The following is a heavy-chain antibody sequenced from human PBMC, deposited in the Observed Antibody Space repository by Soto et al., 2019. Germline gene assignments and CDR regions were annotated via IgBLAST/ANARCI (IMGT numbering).Heavy chain of an antibody. CDR1: GDSISSSNYY. Sequence: QLQLQESGPGLVKPSETLSLTCAVSGDSISSSNYYWGWIRQPPGQGLEWIGRFHYSGKTYYNPSLKSRVTISVDMSKNQFSLKLSSVTAADTAVYYCARHLNSWFDPWGQGTLVTVSS. D-gene: IGHD4-4*01. CDR3: ARHLNSWFDP. CDR2: FHYSGKT. J-gene: IGHJ5*02. V-gene: IGHV4-39*01.